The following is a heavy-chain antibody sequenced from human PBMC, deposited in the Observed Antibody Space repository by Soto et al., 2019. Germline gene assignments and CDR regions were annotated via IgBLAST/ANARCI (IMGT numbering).Heavy chain of an antibody. CDR2: INHSGST. CDR3: AAHVEYSSYDTCY. V-gene: IGHV4-34*01. Sequence: QVQLQQWGAGLLKPSETLSLTCAVYGGSFSGYYWSWIRQPPGKGLEWIGEINHSGSTNYNPSLKSRVTISVDTSKNQFSLKLSSVTAADTAVYYCAAHVEYSSYDTCYWGQGTLVTVSS. D-gene: IGHD5-12*01. J-gene: IGHJ4*02. CDR1: GGSFSGYY.